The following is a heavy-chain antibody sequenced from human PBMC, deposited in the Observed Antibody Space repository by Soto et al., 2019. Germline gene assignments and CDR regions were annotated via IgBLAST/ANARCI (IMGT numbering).Heavy chain of an antibody. J-gene: IGHJ6*02. CDR1: GFTFNNSG. CDR2: ISYDGSDK. Sequence: GGSLRLSCRVSGFTFNNSGMHWVRQAPGKGLEWMAVISYDGSDKYYADFVKGRVIISRDNSKNTLNLEMNSLRAGDTATYYCXKDRVPGAYGHYYGMDVWGQGTTVTVSS. D-gene: IGHD5-12*01. V-gene: IGHV3-30*18. CDR3: XKDRVPGAYGHYYGMDV.